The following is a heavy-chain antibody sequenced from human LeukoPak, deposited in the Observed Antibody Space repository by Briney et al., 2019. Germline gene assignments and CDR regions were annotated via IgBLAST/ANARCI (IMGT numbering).Heavy chain of an antibody. J-gene: IGHJ4*02. V-gene: IGHV3-33*06. CDR2: IWYDGSNK. Sequence: GGSLRLSCAASGFTFSSYGMHWGRQAPGKGLEWVAVIWYDGSNKYYADSVKGRFTISRDNSKNTLYLQMNSLRAEDTAVYYCAKDRVVVAATMAFDYWGQGTLVTVSS. CDR1: GFTFSSYG. CDR3: AKDRVVVAATMAFDY. D-gene: IGHD2-15*01.